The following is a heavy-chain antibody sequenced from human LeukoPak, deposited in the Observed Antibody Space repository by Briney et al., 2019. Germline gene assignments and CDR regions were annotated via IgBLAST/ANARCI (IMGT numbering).Heavy chain of an antibody. Sequence: ASVKVSCKASGGTFSSYAISWVRQAPGQGLXXXXXIIPIFGTANYAQKFQGRVTITADESTSTAYMELSSLRSEDTAVYYCARDPSYYYGSGSYVYWGQGTLVTVSS. D-gene: IGHD3-10*01. V-gene: IGHV1-69*01. CDR1: GGTFSSYA. CDR2: IIPIFGTA. CDR3: ARDPSYYYGSGSYVY. J-gene: IGHJ4*02.